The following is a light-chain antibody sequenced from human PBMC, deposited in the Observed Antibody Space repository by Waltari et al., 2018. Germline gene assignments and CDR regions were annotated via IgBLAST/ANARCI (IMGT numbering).Light chain of an antibody. V-gene: IGKV3-20*01. Sequence: IVLTQSPGTLSLSPGERATLSCRASQSVSNTYLAWYQRKPGQAPRLLIYGASSRATGIPDRFSGSGSGTEFTLTINALEPEDSAVYFCQQYYYSPLTFGGGTRVEIK. CDR1: QSVSNTY. J-gene: IGKJ4*01. CDR3: QQYYYSPLT. CDR2: GAS.